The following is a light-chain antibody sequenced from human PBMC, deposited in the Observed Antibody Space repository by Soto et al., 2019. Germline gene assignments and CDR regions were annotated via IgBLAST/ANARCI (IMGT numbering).Light chain of an antibody. CDR2: DVS. V-gene: IGLV2-14*01. CDR3: SSYTRSRSYV. CDR1: SSAIGGYNY. J-gene: IGLJ1*01. Sequence: QSALTQPASVSGSPGQSITISCTGTSSAIGGYNYVSWYQQHPGKAPKLMIYDVSNRPSGVSNRFSGSKSGNTASLTISGLQAEDEADYYCSSYTRSRSYVFGTGTKVTVL.